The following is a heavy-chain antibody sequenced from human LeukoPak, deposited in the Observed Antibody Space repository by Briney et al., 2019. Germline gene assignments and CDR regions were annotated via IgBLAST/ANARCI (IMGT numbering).Heavy chain of an antibody. V-gene: IGHV4-59*01. D-gene: IGHD2-2*01. Sequence: KPSETLSLACTVSGGSISSYYWSWIRQPPGKGLEGIGYIYYSGSTNYNPSLKSRVTISVDTSKNQFSLKLSSVTAADTAVYYCARLARAIVVVPAAADHWGQGTLVTVSS. CDR3: ARLARAIVVVPAAADH. CDR1: GGSISSYY. J-gene: IGHJ4*02. CDR2: IYYSGST.